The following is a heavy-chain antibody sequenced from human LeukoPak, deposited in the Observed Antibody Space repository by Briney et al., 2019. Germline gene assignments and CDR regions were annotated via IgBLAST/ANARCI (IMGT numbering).Heavy chain of an antibody. J-gene: IGHJ4*02. CDR2: ISYDGSNK. Sequence: GRSLRLSCAASGFTFSSYAMPWVRQAPGKGLEWVAVISYDGSNKYYADSVKGRFTISRDNSKNTLYLQMNSLRAEDTAVYYCARVTQYTDILRFLEWPLDYWGQGTLVTVSS. V-gene: IGHV3-30-3*01. CDR3: ARVTQYTDILRFLEWPLDY. D-gene: IGHD3-3*01. CDR1: GFTFSSYA.